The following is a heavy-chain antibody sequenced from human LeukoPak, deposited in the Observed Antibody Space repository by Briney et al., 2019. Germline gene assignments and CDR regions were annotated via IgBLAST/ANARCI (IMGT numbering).Heavy chain of an antibody. V-gene: IGHV3-74*03. Sequence: GGSLRLSRAASGFTFNTYWMHWVRQAPGKGLVWVSRIDSDGSSTTYADSVKGRFTISRDNAKNTLYLQMSSLTAEDTAVYYCASPRSKFGDYAIDAFALWGQGTMVTVSS. J-gene: IGHJ3*01. CDR2: IDSDGSST. CDR1: GFTFNTYW. D-gene: IGHD4-17*01. CDR3: ASPRSKFGDYAIDAFAL.